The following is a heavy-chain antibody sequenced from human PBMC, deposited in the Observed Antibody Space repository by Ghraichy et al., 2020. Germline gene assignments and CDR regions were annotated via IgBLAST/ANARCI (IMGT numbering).Heavy chain of an antibody. CDR2: IGTDP. D-gene: IGHD5-24*01. Sequence: GGSLRLSCAASGFSFSLHAMTWVRQAPGKGLEWVSIIGTDPYYADSVKGRFTISRDNSKNILYLQMNSLRVEDTVIYYCAKEDGGTWDHFDYWGQGTLVTVSS. CDR3: AKEDGGTWDHFDY. CDR1: GFSFSLHA. J-gene: IGHJ4*02. V-gene: IGHV3-23*01.